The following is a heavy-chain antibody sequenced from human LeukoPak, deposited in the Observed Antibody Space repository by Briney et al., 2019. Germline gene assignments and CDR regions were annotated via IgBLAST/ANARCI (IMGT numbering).Heavy chain of an antibody. CDR3: ARRGSGYNGGSKGAFDI. V-gene: IGHV4-39*01. J-gene: IGHJ3*02. Sequence: NPSETLSLTCTVSGGAISSGSYYWGWIRQPPGKGLEWIGSIDYSGTTYYNPSLKSRVTISVDTSKNQFSLMLSSVTAADTAVYYYARRGSGYNGGSKGAFDIWGQGTMVTVSS. D-gene: IGHD6-19*01. CDR1: GGAISSGSYY. CDR2: IDYSGTT.